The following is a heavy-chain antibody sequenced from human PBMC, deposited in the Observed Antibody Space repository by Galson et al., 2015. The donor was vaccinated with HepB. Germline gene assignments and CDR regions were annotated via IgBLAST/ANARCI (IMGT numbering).Heavy chain of an antibody. D-gene: IGHD3-22*01. CDR1: GFTVSSNY. Sequence: SLRLSCAASGFTVSSNYMSWVRQAPGKGLEWVSIIYSGTSTYYDDSVRGRFTISRHNFKNTLYLQMNSLRAEDTAVYYCARGPRYYYDSSGPGYFDYWGQGTLVTVSS. CDR2: IYSGTST. J-gene: IGHJ4*02. V-gene: IGHV3-53*04. CDR3: ARGPRYYYDSSGPGYFDY.